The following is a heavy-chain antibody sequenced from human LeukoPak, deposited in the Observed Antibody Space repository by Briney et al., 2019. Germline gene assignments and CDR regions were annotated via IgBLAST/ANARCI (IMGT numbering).Heavy chain of an antibody. CDR1: GFTFSSYA. D-gene: IGHD1-26*01. Sequence: QRWGSLGLSCAASGFTFSSYAMSWVRPAPGKGLEWVSAISGSGGSTYYADSVKGRFTISRDNSKNTLYLQMNSLRAEDTAVYYCAKDTGGSYQLYYFDYWGQGTLVTVSS. CDR2: ISGSGGST. J-gene: IGHJ4*02. CDR3: AKDTGGSYQLYYFDY. V-gene: IGHV3-23*01.